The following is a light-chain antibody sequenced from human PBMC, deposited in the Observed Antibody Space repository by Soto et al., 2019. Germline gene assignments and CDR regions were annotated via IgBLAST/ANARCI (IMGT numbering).Light chain of an antibody. V-gene: IGLV4-69*01. CDR1: SGHSSYA. Sequence: QSVLTQSPSASASLGASVKLTCTLSSGHSSYAIAWHQQQPEKGPRYLMKLSSDGSHSKGDGIPDRFSGSSSGAERYLTISSLQSEDEADYYCPTWDTGARVVFGGGTKVTVL. CDR2: LSSDGSH. J-gene: IGLJ2*01. CDR3: PTWDTGARVV.